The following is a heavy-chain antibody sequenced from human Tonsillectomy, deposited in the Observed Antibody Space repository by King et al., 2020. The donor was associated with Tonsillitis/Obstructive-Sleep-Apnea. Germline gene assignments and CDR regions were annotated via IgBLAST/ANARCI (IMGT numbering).Heavy chain of an antibody. CDR1: GFTFSSYV. Sequence: VQLVESGGGVVQPGRSLRLSCAASGFTFSSYVMQWVRQAPGKGLEWVAVISYDGSIKYDADSVKGRFTISRDNSKNTLYLQMNSLRPEDTAIYYCAASDIVARDGAFDIWGRGTMVTVSS. CDR3: AASDIVARDGAFDI. V-gene: IGHV3-30*04. D-gene: IGHD5-12*01. CDR2: ISYDGSIK. J-gene: IGHJ3*02.